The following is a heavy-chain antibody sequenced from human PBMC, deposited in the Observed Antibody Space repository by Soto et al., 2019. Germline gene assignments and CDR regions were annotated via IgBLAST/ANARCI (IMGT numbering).Heavy chain of an antibody. V-gene: IGHV1-69*10. J-gene: IGHJ6*03. CDR1: GGTFSSYA. CDR3: ARGVGGEGATTFYYYYMDV. CDR2: IIPIFGIA. D-gene: IGHD1-26*01. Sequence: ASVKVSCKASGGTFSSYAISWVRQAPGQGLEWMGGIIPIFGIANYAQKFQGRVTITADKSTSTAYMELSSLRSEDTAVYYCARGVGGEGATTFYYYYMDVWGKGTTVTVSS.